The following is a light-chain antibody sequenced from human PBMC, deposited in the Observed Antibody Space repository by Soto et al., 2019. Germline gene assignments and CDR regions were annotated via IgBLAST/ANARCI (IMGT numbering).Light chain of an antibody. CDR3: RQCCSSRT. CDR1: QSVSSSY. Sequence: SCRASQSVSSSYLAWYQQKPGQAPSLLIYGESSRATGIPDRFIGSGSGTDVTRTISRLEPEDFAVYYWRQCCSSRTFGRGTKVEIK. V-gene: IGKV3-20*01. J-gene: IGKJ4*02. CDR2: GES.